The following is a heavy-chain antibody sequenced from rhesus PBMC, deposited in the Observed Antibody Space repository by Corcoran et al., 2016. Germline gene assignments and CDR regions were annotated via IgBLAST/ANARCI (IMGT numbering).Heavy chain of an antibody. V-gene: IGHV3-115*02. CDR2: ICGDSSYT. D-gene: IGHD1-7*02. Sequence: EVQLAESGGGLVQPGGSLRLSCAASGFTFSGYEMHWVRQAPGKGLESVSVICGDSSYTHYADSMKGRFTISGYNAKSSLSLQMNSLRAEDTAVYYCARRHVTGTTAVDYWGQGVLVTVSS. CDR1: GFTFSGYE. CDR3: ARRHVTGTTAVDY. J-gene: IGHJ4*01.